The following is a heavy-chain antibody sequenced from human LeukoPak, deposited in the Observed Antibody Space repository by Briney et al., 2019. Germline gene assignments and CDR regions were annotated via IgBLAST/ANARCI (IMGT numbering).Heavy chain of an antibody. CDR3: AKDAQFFGSGSYDN. D-gene: IGHD3-10*01. Sequence: PGGTLRLSCAASGFTFSTSGMHWVRQAPGKGLEWVAFIQYDGTNKYYADSVKGRFTISRDNSKNTLYLQMSSLRAEDTAVYYCAKDAQFFGSGSYDNWGQGTLVTVSS. CDR1: GFTFSTSG. J-gene: IGHJ4*02. CDR2: IQYDGTNK. V-gene: IGHV3-30*02.